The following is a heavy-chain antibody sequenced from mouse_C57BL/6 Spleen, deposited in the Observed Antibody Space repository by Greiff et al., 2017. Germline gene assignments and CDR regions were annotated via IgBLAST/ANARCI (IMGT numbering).Heavy chain of an antibody. V-gene: IGHV1-39*01. Sequence: VQLQQSGPELVKPGASVKISCKASGYSFTDYNMNWVKQSTGKSLEWIGEINPNYGTTSYNQKFKGKATLTVDKSSSTAYMQLNSLTSEDSAVYYCARNYCGSNYYFDDWGQGTTLTVSS. J-gene: IGHJ2*01. CDR1: GYSFTDYN. CDR2: INPNYGTT. D-gene: IGHD1-1*01. CDR3: ARNYCGSNYYFDD.